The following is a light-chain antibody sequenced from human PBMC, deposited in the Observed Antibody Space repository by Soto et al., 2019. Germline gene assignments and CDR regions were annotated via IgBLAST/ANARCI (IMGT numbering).Light chain of an antibody. V-gene: IGLV2-14*01. CDR2: EVS. CDR1: TSYVDGYDY. J-gene: IGLJ1*01. CDR3: YSFTSCNXLYV. Sequence: LAQPASVSGSPGQSITISCTGTTSYVDGYDYVSWYQQHTDQAPKLFIYEVSNRPSGFSHRFYGSKSGNTASLSIYGLQDEDEDDYYCYSFTSCNXLYVFGTGTKVXV.